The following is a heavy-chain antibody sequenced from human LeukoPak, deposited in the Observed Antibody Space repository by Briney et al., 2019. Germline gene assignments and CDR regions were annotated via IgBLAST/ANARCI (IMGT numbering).Heavy chain of an antibody. V-gene: IGHV3-15*01. Sequence: PGGSLRLSCAASGLTFSNAWMSWVRQAPGKGLEWVGRIKSKTDGGTTDYAAPVKGRFTISRDDSKNTLYLQMNSLKTEDTAVYDCTTQDYYDSSGLDICGQGTMVTVSS. CDR1: GLTFSNAW. CDR2: IKSKTDGGTT. D-gene: IGHD3-22*01. CDR3: TTQDYYDSSGLDI. J-gene: IGHJ3*02.